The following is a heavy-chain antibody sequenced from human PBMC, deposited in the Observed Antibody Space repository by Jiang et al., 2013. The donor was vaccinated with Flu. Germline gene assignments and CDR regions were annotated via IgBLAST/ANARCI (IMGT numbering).Heavy chain of an antibody. J-gene: IGHJ4*02. CDR3: ARHSNSDFWSGYPDY. V-gene: IGHV5-51*03. CDR2: IYPADSDT. D-gene: IGHD3-3*01. CDR1: GYSFTTYW. Sequence: GAEVKKPGESVKISCKGSGYSFTTYWIGWVRQMPGKGLEWMGIIYPADSDTKYSPSFQGQVTISADKSISTAYLQWSSLKASDTAVYYCARHSNSDFWSGYPDYWGQG.